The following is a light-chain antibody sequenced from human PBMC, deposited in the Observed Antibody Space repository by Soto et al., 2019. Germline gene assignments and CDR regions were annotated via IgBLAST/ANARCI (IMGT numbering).Light chain of an antibody. CDR1: QSVSSSY. V-gene: IGKV3-20*01. CDR2: GAS. CDR3: QQYGSSPRYT. J-gene: IGKJ2*01. Sequence: EIVLTQSPGTLSLSPGESATLSCRASQSVSSSYLAWYQQKPGQAPRLLIYGASSRATGIPDRFSGSVSGTDFTLTISRLEPEEFAVYYCQQYGSSPRYTFGQGTKLEIK.